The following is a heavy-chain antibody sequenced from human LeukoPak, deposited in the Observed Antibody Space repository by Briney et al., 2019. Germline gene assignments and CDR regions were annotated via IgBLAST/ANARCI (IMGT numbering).Heavy chain of an antibody. D-gene: IGHD1-26*01. V-gene: IGHV4-59*01. Sequence: SETLSLTCTVSADSISSYYWNWIRQPPGKGLEWVGYIYYSGITNYNSSLKSRVTISVGTSKSQFSLKLTSVTAADTALYYCARAGRWEGRPHAFDIWGRGTMVTVSS. CDR1: ADSISSYY. CDR2: IYYSGIT. J-gene: IGHJ3*02. CDR3: ARAGRWEGRPHAFDI.